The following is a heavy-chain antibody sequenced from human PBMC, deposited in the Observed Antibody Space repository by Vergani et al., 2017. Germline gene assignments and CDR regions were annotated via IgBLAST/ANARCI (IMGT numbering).Heavy chain of an antibody. CDR1: GFIFSDYG. D-gene: IGHD1-1*01. V-gene: IGHV3-23*01. Sequence: EVQLLESGGGLVQPGRSLRLSCAGSGFIFSDYGMTWVRQAPGRGLEWVSAISAGGESTFYADSVKGRFIISRDNSKNTVYLQMNSLRAEDTAIYYCAKGGWNYWFDSWGQGTLVIVS. CDR3: AKGGWNYWFDS. J-gene: IGHJ5*01. CDR2: ISAGGEST.